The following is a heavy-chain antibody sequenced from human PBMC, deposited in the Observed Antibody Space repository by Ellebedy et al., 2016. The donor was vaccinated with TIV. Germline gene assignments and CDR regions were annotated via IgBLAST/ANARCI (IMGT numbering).Heavy chain of an antibody. CDR2: IKADGSGI. J-gene: IGHJ4*02. D-gene: IGHD7-27*01. Sequence: GESLKISCAASGFTFSPYAMSWVRQAPGKGLEWVSRIKADGSGITYADSVRGRFTISRDNAKNTLYLQMDSLRVEDTAVYYCGRERWGLGDYWGQGTLVTVSS. V-gene: IGHV3-74*03. CDR3: GRERWGLGDY. CDR1: GFTFSPYA.